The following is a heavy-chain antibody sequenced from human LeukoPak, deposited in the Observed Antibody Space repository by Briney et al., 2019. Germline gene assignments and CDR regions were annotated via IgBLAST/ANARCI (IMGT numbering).Heavy chain of an antibody. Sequence: RPSETLSLTCTVSGGSISSSNYYWGWIRQPPGKGLEWIGSIYNRGSTYYNPSLKSRVTIFVDTSKNQFSLKLSSVTAADTAVYYCATPSSGYVFYYYGMDVWGQGTTVTVSS. CDR1: GGSISSSNYY. V-gene: IGHV4-39*01. D-gene: IGHD5-12*01. J-gene: IGHJ6*02. CDR3: ATPSSGYVFYYYGMDV. CDR2: IYNRGST.